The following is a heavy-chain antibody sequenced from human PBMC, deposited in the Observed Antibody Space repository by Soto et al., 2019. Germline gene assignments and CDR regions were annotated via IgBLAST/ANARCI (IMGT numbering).Heavy chain of an antibody. Sequence: EVQLVESGGGLVQPGGSLRLSCAASGFTVTTNYMSWVRQPPGKGLEWVSVVYSGGSTYYADSVKGRFTVSRDNSKNTLYRKMNSLRAEDTDVYYCARGFSGKNDAFDIWGQGTVVNVSS. CDR3: ARGFSGKNDAFDI. CDR1: GFTVTTNY. CDR2: VYSGGST. J-gene: IGHJ3*02. D-gene: IGHD3-10*01. V-gene: IGHV3-66*01.